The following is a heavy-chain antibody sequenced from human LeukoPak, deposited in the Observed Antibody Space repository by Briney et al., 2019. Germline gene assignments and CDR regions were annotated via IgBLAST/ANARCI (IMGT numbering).Heavy chain of an antibody. CDR1: GGSISSGGYP. CDR3: ARAERYDYRFDY. J-gene: IGHJ4*02. CDR2: IYHSGST. V-gene: IGHV4-30-2*01. Sequence: PSETLSLTCAVSGGSISSGGYPWSWIRQPPGKGLEWIGYIYHSGSTYYNPSLKSRVTISVDRSKNQFSLKLSSVTAADTAVYYCARAERYDYRFDYWGQGTLVTVSS. D-gene: IGHD5-12*01.